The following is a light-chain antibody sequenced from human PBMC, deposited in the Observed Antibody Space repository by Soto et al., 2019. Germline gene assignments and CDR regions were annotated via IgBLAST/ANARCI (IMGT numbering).Light chain of an antibody. CDR3: QAWDSSTLVV. V-gene: IGLV3-1*01. CDR2: QDS. Sequence: SYELTQPPSVSVSPGQTASITCSGDKLGDKYACWYQQKPGQSPVLVIYQDSKRPSGIPERFSGSNSGNTATLTISGTQAMDEADYYCQAWDSSTLVVFGGGTTLTVL. CDR1: KLGDKY. J-gene: IGLJ2*01.